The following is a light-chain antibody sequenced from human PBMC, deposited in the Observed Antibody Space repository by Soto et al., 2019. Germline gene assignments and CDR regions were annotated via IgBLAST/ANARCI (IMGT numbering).Light chain of an antibody. CDR2: DVS. J-gene: IGLJ2*01. Sequence: QSALTKPASVSGSPGQSIAISCTGTSSDVGAYNYVSWYQQHPGKAPKLMIFDVSNRPSGVSNRFSGSKSGDTASLTISGLQAEDEADYYCSSYTTSSTQFFGGGTKLTVL. CDR1: SSDVGAYNY. CDR3: SSYTTSSTQF. V-gene: IGLV2-14*03.